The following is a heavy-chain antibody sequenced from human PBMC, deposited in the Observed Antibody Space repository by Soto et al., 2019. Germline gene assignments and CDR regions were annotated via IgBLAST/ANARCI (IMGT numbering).Heavy chain of an antibody. Sequence: SETLSLTCTVSGGSISSGGYYWSWIRQHPGKGLEWIGYIYYSGSTYYNPSLKSRVTISVDTSKNQFSLKLGSVTAADTAVYYCARGRYCSSTSCYPMHYYYYYYYMDVWGKGTTVTVSS. J-gene: IGHJ6*03. CDR1: GGSISSGGYY. CDR3: ARGRYCSSTSCYPMHYYYYYYYMDV. CDR2: IYYSGST. V-gene: IGHV4-31*03. D-gene: IGHD2-2*01.